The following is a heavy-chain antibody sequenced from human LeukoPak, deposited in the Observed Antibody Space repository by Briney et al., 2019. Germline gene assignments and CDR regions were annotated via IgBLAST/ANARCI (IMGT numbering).Heavy chain of an antibody. Sequence: SETLSLTCTVSGGSISSYYWSWIRQPPGKGLEWIGYIYYSGSTNYNPSLKSRVTISVDTSKNQFSLKLSSVTAADTAVYYCARGGGLLSYYYYMDVWGKGTTVTISS. J-gene: IGHJ6*03. CDR2: IYYSGST. D-gene: IGHD2-2*01. CDR3: ARGGGLLSYYYYMDV. V-gene: IGHV4-59*01. CDR1: GGSISSYY.